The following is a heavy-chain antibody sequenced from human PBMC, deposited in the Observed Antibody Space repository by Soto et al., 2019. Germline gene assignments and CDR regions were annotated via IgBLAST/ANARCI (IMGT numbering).Heavy chain of an antibody. V-gene: IGHV4-30-4*01. CDR3: ARVGFDLLLYWFDP. D-gene: IGHD2-15*01. J-gene: IGHJ5*02. CDR2: IYYSGST. Sequence: KPSETLSLTCTVSGGSISSGDYYWSWIRQPPGKGLEWIGYIYYSGSTYYNPSLKSRVTISVDTSKNQFSLKLSSVTAADTAVYYCARVGFDLLLYWFDPWGEGTLVTVSS. CDR1: GGSISSGDYY.